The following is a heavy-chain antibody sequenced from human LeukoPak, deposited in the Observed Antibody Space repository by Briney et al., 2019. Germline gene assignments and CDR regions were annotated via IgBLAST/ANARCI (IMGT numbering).Heavy chain of an antibody. J-gene: IGHJ4*02. CDR1: GGSFSGYY. Sequence: PSETLSLTCAVYGGSFSGYYWSWIRQPPGKGLEWIGEINHSGSTNYNPSLKSRVTISVDTSKNQFSLKLSSVTAADTAVYYCARHPRYYYGSGRFALDYWGQGTLVTVSS. CDR3: ARHPRYYYGSGRFALDY. CDR2: INHSGST. V-gene: IGHV4-34*01. D-gene: IGHD3-10*01.